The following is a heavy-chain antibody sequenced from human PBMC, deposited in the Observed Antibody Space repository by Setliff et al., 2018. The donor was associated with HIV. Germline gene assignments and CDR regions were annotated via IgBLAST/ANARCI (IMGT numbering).Heavy chain of an antibody. Sequence: SETLSLTCTVSGDSIRGGNYLWGWFRQAPGKGREWIGSIYYSESTYENPYLKTQVSIYVDTSKNQFFLKLSSVTAADTALHYCARYVADYDSSGYYRIKLCGLDIWCKGTMV. D-gene: IGHD3-22*01. CDR2: IYYSEST. V-gene: IGHV4-39*01. CDR3: ARYVADYDSSGYYRIKLCGLDI. CDR1: GDSIRGGNYL. J-gene: IGHJ3*02.